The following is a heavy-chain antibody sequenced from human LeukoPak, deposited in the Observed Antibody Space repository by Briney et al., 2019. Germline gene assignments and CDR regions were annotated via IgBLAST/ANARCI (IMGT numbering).Heavy chain of an antibody. CDR2: INPSGGST. D-gene: IGHD3-22*01. CDR1: GYTFTSYY. Sequence: ASVKVSCKASGYTFTSYYMHWVRQAPGQGLEWMGIINPSGGSTSYAQKFQGGVTMTRDMSTSTAYMELSSLRSEDTAVYYCARNHYYYDSSGYGFDYWGQGTLVTVSS. V-gene: IGHV1-46*01. J-gene: IGHJ4*02. CDR3: ARNHYYYDSSGYGFDY.